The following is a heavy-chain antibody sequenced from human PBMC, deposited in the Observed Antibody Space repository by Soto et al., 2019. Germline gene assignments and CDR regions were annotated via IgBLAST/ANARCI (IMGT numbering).Heavy chain of an antibody. CDR2: IIPIFGTA. V-gene: IGHV1-69*13. CDR3: ASMIVVVITGEYGMDV. Sequence: SVKVSCKASGGTFSSYAISWVRQAPGQGLEWMGGIIPIFGTANYAQKFQGRVTITADESTSTAYMELSSLRSEDTAVYYCASMIVVVITGEYGMDVWGQGTTVTVSS. D-gene: IGHD3-22*01. J-gene: IGHJ6*02. CDR1: GGTFSSYA.